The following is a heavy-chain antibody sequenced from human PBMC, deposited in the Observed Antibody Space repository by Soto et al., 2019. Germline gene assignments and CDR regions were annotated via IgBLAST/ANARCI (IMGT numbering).Heavy chain of an antibody. Sequence: SETLSLTCTVSGGSISSYYWSWIRQPPGKGLEWIGYIYYSGSTNYNPSLKSRVTISVDTSKNQFSLKLSSVTAADTAVYYCARQIVVVPAALDAFDIWGQGTMVTVSS. CDR2: IYYSGST. D-gene: IGHD2-2*01. CDR1: GGSISSYY. J-gene: IGHJ3*02. CDR3: ARQIVVVPAALDAFDI. V-gene: IGHV4-59*08.